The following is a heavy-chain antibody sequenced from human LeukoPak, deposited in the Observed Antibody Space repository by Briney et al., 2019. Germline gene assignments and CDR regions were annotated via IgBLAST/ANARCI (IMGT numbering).Heavy chain of an antibody. CDR3: AKGVRSGTYFNCFDP. V-gene: IGHV3-48*04. D-gene: IGHD1-26*01. CDR2: IDSRSGTI. J-gene: IGHJ5*02. Sequence: QPGGSLRLSCAASGFTFSTYSMNWVRQAPGKGLEWVSYIDSRSGTIYYADSVKGRFTISRDNSKNSLYLQMSSLRAGDTALYYCAKGVRSGTYFNCFDPWGQGTLVTVSS. CDR1: GFTFSTYS.